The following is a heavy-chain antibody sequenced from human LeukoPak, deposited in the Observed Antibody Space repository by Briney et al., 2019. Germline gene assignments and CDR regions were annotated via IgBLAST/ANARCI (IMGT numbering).Heavy chain of an antibody. CDR1: GYTFTGYY. Sequence: ASVKVSCKASGYTFTGYYMHWVRQAPGQGLEWMGWVNPNSGGTNYAQKFQGRVTMTRDTSISTAYMELSRLRSDDTAVYYCATPERGYSGYDFGSWGQGTLVTVSS. V-gene: IGHV1-2*02. D-gene: IGHD5-12*01. CDR2: VNPNSGGT. CDR3: ATPERGYSGYDFGS. J-gene: IGHJ4*02.